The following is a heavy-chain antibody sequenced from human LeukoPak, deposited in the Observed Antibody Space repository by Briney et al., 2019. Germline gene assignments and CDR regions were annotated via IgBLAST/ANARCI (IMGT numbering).Heavy chain of an antibody. CDR1: GFTFSDHF. Sequence: GGSLRLSCVVSGFTFSDHFLDWVRQAPGKGLEWVSVISSSGDTTYYSDSVKGRFIISRDNSRNTLYLQMNSLRVDDTAVYYCAKAGIAVPATPEYCGQGTQVTVSS. CDR2: ISSSGDTT. J-gene: IGHJ4*02. CDR3: AKAGIAVPATPEY. V-gene: IGHV3-23*01. D-gene: IGHD6-19*01.